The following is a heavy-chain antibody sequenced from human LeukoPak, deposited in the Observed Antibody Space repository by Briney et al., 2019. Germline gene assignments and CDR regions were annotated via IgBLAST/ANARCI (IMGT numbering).Heavy chain of an antibody. CDR3: ARDRMVYTY. V-gene: IGHV3-48*03. D-gene: IGHD3-10*01. CDR2: ISSSGSTI. Sequence: GSLRLSCAASGFTFSSYEMNWVRQAPGKGPEWVSYISSSGSTIYYADSVKGRFTISRDNSKNTLYLQMNSLRAEETAVYYCARDRMVYTYWGQGTLVTVSS. CDR1: GFTFSSYE. J-gene: IGHJ4*02.